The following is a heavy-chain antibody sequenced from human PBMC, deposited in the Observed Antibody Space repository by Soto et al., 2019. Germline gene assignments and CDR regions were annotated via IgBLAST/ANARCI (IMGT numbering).Heavy chain of an antibody. CDR3: ARDGYGDSYYFDY. V-gene: IGHV3-33*01. D-gene: IGHD4-17*01. CDR2: IWYDGSNK. J-gene: IGHJ4*02. CDR1: GFTFSSYG. Sequence: PGGSLRLSCAASGFTFSSYGMHWVRQAPGKGLEWVAVIWYDGSNKYYADSVKGRFTISRDNSKNTLYLQMNSLRAEDTAVYYCARDGYGDSYYFDYWGQGTRVTVSS.